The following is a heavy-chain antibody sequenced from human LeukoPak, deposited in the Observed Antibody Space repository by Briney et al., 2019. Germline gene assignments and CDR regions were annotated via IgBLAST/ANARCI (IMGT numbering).Heavy chain of an antibody. CDR2: IYHSGST. CDR1: GGSISSGGYS. D-gene: IGHD5-12*01. J-gene: IGHJ4*02. Sequence: SQTLSLTCAVSGGSISSGGYSWSWIRQPPGKGLEWIGYIYHSGSTYYNPSLKSRVTISVDRSKNQFSLKLSSVTAADTAVYYRARDRSGYDGGLDYWGQGTLVTVSS. V-gene: IGHV4-30-2*01. CDR3: ARDRSGYDGGLDY.